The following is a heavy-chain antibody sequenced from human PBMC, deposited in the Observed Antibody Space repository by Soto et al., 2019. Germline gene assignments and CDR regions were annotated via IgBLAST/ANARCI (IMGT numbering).Heavy chain of an antibody. CDR1: GFTFSSYA. V-gene: IGHV3-23*01. D-gene: IGHD6-13*01. Sequence: PGGSLRLSCAASGFTFSSYAMSWVRQAPGKGLEWVSAISGSGGSTYYADSVKGRFTISRDNSKNTLYLQMNSLRAEDTAVYYCAKDTGYSSSWYLGEANWFDPWGQGTLVTVSS. CDR3: AKDTGYSSSWYLGEANWFDP. J-gene: IGHJ5*02. CDR2: ISGSGGST.